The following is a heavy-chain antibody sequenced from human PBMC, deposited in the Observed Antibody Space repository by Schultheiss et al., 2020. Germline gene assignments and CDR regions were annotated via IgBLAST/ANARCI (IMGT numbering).Heavy chain of an antibody. J-gene: IGHJ4*02. CDR3: AREVGATRMSDY. D-gene: IGHD1-26*01. V-gene: IGHV1-18*01. CDR2: ISAYNGNT. Sequence: ASVTVSGKASGYTFTSYGISWVRQAPGQGLEWMGWISAYNGNTNYAQKLQGRVTMTTDTSTSTAYMELRSLRSDDTAVYYCAREVGATRMSDYWGQGTLVTVSS. CDR1: GYTFTSYG.